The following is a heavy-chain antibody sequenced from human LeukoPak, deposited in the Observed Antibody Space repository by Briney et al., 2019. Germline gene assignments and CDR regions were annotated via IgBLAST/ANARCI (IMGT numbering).Heavy chain of an antibody. Sequence: GGSLRLSCAASGFTFSSYAMSWVRQAPGKGLEWVSSISGSGGSTYYADYVKGRFTISRDNSKNTLYLQMNSLRAEDTAVYYCAKGNGGYYYDSTGYRDGYFDYWGQGALVTVSS. CDR3: AKGNGGYYYDSTGYRDGYFDY. CDR2: ISGSGGST. D-gene: IGHD3-22*01. V-gene: IGHV3-23*01. CDR1: GFTFSSYA. J-gene: IGHJ4*02.